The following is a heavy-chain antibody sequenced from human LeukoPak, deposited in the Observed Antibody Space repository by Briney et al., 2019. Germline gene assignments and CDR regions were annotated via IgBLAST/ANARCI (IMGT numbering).Heavy chain of an antibody. CDR2: ISYDGSNK. CDR3: ARDSAPSTLVLSSYYFDY. V-gene: IGHV3-30*19. Sequence: GRSLRLSCAASGFTFSSYGMHWVRQAPGKGLEWVAVISYDGSNKYYADSVKGRFTISRDNSKNTLYLQMNSVRAEDTAVYYCARDSAPSTLVLSSYYFDYWGQGTLVTVSS. J-gene: IGHJ4*02. D-gene: IGHD6-13*01. CDR1: GFTFSSYG.